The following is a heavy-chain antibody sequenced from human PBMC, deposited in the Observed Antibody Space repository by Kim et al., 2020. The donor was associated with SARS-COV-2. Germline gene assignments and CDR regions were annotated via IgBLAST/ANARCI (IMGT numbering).Heavy chain of an antibody. J-gene: IGHJ6*02. Sequence: RGSLRLSCAASGFTFSSYSMNWVRQAPGKGLEWVSSISSSSSYIYYADSVKGRFTISRDNAKNSLYLQMNSLRAEDTAVYYCARVQDSYYYYGMDVWGQGTTVTVSS. V-gene: IGHV3-21*01. CDR2: ISSSSSYI. CDR3: ARVQDSYYYYGMDV. CDR1: GFTFSSYS.